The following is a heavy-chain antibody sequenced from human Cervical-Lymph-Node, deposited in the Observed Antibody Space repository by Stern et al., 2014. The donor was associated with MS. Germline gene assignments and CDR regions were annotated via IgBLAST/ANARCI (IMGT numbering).Heavy chain of an antibody. Sequence: VQLVQSGAEVKKPGDSVKVSCKGSGYIFTNYWIGWVRQVPGKGLEWMGSIYPGACDTNYTPDFHGRVNISVDTSINTYYLQRISLKASDTAMYYCARRQCYDNRGVAAFDYWGQGTLVTVSS. CDR3: ARRQCYDNRGVAAFDY. CDR2: IYPGACDT. J-gene: IGHJ4*01. CDR1: GYIFTNYW. D-gene: IGHD3-22*01. V-gene: IGHV5-51*01.